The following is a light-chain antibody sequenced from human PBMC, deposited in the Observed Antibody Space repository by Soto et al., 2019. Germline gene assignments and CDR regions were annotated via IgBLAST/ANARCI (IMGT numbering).Light chain of an antibody. CDR1: QSVSNNY. CDR2: GAS. J-gene: IGKJ1*01. CDR3: QQYGSSGT. V-gene: IGKV3-20*01. Sequence: EIVLTQSPGTMSVTPWDRATLSCRASQSVSNNYVAWYQQKPGQAPRLLIYGASNRATGIPDRFSGSGSGTDFTLTISRLEPEDFAVYYCQQYGSSGTFGQGTKVDIK.